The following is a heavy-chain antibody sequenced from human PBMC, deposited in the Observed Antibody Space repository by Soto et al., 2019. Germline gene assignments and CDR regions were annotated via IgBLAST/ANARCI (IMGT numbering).Heavy chain of an antibody. CDR2: IFYTGST. CDR3: VRKVASTSRFDY. D-gene: IGHD6-19*01. Sequence: SETLSLTCSVSGVSINNYYWIWIRQPPGEGLEWIGYIFYTGSTNYNPSLKSRVTISVDTSKNQFSLKLNSVTAADTAVYYCVRKVASTSRFDYWGQGTLVTVSS. V-gene: IGHV4-59*01. CDR1: GVSINNYY. J-gene: IGHJ4*02.